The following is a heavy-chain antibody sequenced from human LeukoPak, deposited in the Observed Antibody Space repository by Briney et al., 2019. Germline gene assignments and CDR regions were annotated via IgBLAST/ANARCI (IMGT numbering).Heavy chain of an antibody. CDR3: ARPLYSSSWYGGSLGY. J-gene: IGHJ4*02. Sequence: GQSLTLSSAVSGLNFDNHCMSWDRQVQEKWLEWVSGTNWNSGSTSYADSVKGRFTISRDNAKNSLYLQMNSLRVEDTALYLCARPLYSSSWYGGSLGYWGRGTLVTVSS. V-gene: IGHV3-20*01. D-gene: IGHD6-13*01. CDR2: TNWNSGST. CDR1: GLNFDNHC.